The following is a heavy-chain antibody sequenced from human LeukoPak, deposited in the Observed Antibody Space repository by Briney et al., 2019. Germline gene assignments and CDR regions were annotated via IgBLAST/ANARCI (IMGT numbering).Heavy chain of an antibody. D-gene: IGHD2-15*01. Sequence: PSQTLSPTCTVSGGSISSGDYYWSWIRQPPGKGLEWIGYIYYSGSTYYNPSLKSRVTISVDTSKNQFSLKLSSVTAADTAVYYCARDCSGGSCFDYWGQGTLVTVSS. V-gene: IGHV4-30-4*01. CDR2: IYYSGST. J-gene: IGHJ4*02. CDR3: ARDCSGGSCFDY. CDR1: GGSISSGDYY.